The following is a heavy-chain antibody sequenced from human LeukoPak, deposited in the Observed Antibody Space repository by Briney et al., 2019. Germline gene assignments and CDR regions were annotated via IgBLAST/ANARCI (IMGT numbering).Heavy chain of an antibody. CDR3: ARDCESSAGCFDY. CDR1: GGTFSSYA. CDR2: IIPIFGTA. V-gene: IGHV1-69*13. Sequence: ASVKVSCKASGGTFSSYAISWVRQAPGQGLEWMGGIIPIFGTANYAQKFQGRVTITADESTSTAYMELSSLSSEDTAVYYCARDCESSAGCFDYWGQGTLVTVSS. J-gene: IGHJ4*02. D-gene: IGHD6-13*01.